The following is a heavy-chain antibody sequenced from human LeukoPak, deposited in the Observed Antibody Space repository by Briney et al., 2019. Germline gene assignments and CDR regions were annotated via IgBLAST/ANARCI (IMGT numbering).Heavy chain of an antibody. CDR1: GISLSNYA. Sequence: GGSLRLSCVVSGISLSNYAMTWVRQAPGKGLEWVSYISERGGSTTYADSVKGRFTISRDNAKNTLYLQMSSLRDEDTAVYYCSKSDWFDPWGQGTLVTVSS. J-gene: IGHJ5*02. V-gene: IGHV3-23*01. CDR3: SKSDWFDP. CDR2: ISERGGST.